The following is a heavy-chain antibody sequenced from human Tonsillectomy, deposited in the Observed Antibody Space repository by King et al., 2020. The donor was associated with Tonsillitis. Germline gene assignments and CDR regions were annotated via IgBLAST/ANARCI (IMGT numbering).Heavy chain of an antibody. J-gene: IGHJ6*02. CDR1: GFTFSSYG. V-gene: IGHV3-33*01. Sequence: VQLVESGGGVVQPGRSLRLSCAASGFTFSSYGMHWVRQAPGKGLEWVAVIWFDGSSKYYADSVKGRFTISRDNSKNTMYLQMNRLRAEDTAGYYCGGAAAGHDHYYYYGMDVWGQGTTVTVSS. CDR3: GGAAAGHDHYYYYGMDV. D-gene: IGHD6-13*01. CDR2: IWFDGSSK.